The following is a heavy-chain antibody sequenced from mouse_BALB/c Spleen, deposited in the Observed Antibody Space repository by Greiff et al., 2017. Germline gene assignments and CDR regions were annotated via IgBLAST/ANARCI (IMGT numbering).Heavy chain of an antibody. CDR1: GYTFTDYA. CDR3: TRGSTMITTEYFDV. D-gene: IGHD2-4*01. J-gene: IGHJ1*01. V-gene: IGHV1-67*01. Sequence: QVQLQQSGPELVRPGVSVKISCKGSGYTFTDYAMHWVKQSHAKSLEWIGVISTYYGNTNYNQKFKGKATMTVDKSSSTAYMQLSSLTSEDSAVYYCTRGSTMITTEYFDVWGAGTTVTVSS. CDR2: ISTYYGNT.